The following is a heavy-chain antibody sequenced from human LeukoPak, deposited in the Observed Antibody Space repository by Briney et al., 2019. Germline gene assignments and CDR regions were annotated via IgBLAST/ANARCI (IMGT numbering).Heavy chain of an antibody. CDR1: GGSISSSSYY. CDR2: IYYSGST. V-gene: IGHV4-39*02. Sequence: SETLSLTCTVSGGSISSSSYYWGWIRQPPGKGLEWIGSIYYSGSTYYNPSLKSRVTISVDTSKNQFSLKLSSVTAADTAVYYCARDLILTGYSQVDYWGQGTLVTVSS. D-gene: IGHD3-9*01. CDR3: ARDLILTGYSQVDY. J-gene: IGHJ4*02.